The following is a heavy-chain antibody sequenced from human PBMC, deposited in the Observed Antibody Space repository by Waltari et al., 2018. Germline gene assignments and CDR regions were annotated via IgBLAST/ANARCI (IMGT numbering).Heavy chain of an antibody. Sequence: EVQLVESGGGLVKPGGSLRLSCAASGFTFSNAWMSWVRQAPGKGLEWVGRIKSKTDGGTTDYAAPVKGRFTISRDDSKNTLYLQMNSLKTEDTAVYYCTTAPFIVVVVAATVNWGQGTLVTVSS. J-gene: IGHJ4*02. CDR1: GFTFSNAW. D-gene: IGHD2-15*01. V-gene: IGHV3-15*01. CDR2: IKSKTDGGTT. CDR3: TTAPFIVVVVAATVN.